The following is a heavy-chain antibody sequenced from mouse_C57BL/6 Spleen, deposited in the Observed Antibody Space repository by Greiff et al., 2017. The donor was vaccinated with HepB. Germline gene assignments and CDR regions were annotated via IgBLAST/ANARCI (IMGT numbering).Heavy chain of an antibody. CDR2: ISSGGDYI. D-gene: IGHD3-1*01. CDR3: TRDLGSSYAIDY. CDR1: GFTFSSYA. V-gene: IGHV5-9-1*02. Sequence: EVKLMESGEGLVKPGGSLKLSCAASGFTFSSYAMSWVRQTPEKRLEWVAYISSGGDYIYYADTVTGRFTISRDNARNTLYQQMSSLKSEDKAMYYCTRDLGSSYAIDYWGQGTSVTVSS. J-gene: IGHJ4*01.